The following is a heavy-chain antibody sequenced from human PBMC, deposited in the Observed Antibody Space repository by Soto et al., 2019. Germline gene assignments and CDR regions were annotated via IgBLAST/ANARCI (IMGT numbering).Heavy chain of an antibody. CDR3: VKKPSPQPTTVVTPGWFDP. J-gene: IGHJ5*02. CDR1: GGSIRDGGYY. Sequence: SETLSLTCAVSGGSIRDGGYYWSWIRQRPGQGLEWLGYIYYTGSTYYNPSLKSRLTISVDMSRSQFSLRLTSLTAADTAVYYCVKKPSPQPTTVVTPGWFDPWGRGILVTVSS. CDR2: IYYTGST. D-gene: IGHD2-21*02. V-gene: IGHV4-31*11.